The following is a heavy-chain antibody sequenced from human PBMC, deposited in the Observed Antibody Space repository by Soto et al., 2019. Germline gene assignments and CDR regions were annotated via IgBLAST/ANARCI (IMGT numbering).Heavy chain of an antibody. V-gene: IGHV3-23*01. CDR3: AKDPSYYGGNLRGSYFDY. Sequence: GGSLRLSCAASGFTFSTCAMSWVRQAPGKGLEWVSSIGGSGGRTYQADSVKGRFTISRDDSKNTLYLQMNSLRAEDTAVYFCAKDPSYYGGNLRGSYFDYWGQGTLVTVSS. CDR1: GFTFSTCA. D-gene: IGHD2-21*01. J-gene: IGHJ4*02. CDR2: IGGSGGRT.